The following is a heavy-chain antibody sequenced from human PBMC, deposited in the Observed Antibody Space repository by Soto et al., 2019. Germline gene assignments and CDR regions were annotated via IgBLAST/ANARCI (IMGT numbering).Heavy chain of an antibody. D-gene: IGHD2-2*01. J-gene: IGHJ5*02. V-gene: IGHV4-30-4*01. Sequence: PSETLSLTCTVSGGSISSGDYYWSWIRQPPGKGLEWIGYIYYSGSTYYNPSLKSRVTISVDTSKNQFSLKLSSVTAADTAVYYCATIPSPSTHTRPDWFDPCGQGTLVTVSS. CDR2: IYYSGST. CDR1: GGSISSGDYY. CDR3: ATIPSPSTHTRPDWFDP.